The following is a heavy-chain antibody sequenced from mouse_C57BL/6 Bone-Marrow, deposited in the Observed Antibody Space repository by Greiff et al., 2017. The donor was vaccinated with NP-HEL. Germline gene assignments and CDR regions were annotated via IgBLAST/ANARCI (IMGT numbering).Heavy chain of an antibody. CDR1: GYTFTSYW. D-gene: IGHD1-1*01. J-gene: IGHJ2*01. V-gene: IGHV1-52*01. CDR2: IDPSDSET. CDR3: ARMHYGSSYYFDY. Sequence: VQLQQPGAELVRPGSSVKLSCKASGYTFTSYWMHWVKQRPIQRLEWIGNIDPSDSETHYNQKFKDKATLTVDNSSSTAYMQLSSLTSEDSAVYYCARMHYGSSYYFDYWGQGTTLTVSS.